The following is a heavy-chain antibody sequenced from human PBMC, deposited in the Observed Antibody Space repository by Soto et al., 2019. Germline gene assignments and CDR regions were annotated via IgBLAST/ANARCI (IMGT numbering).Heavy chain of an antibody. D-gene: IGHD2-2*01. Sequence: EVQLVQSGAEVKKPGESLKISCKGSGYSFTSYWIGWVRQMPGKGLEGMGIIYPGDSDTRYSPSFQGQVTISADKSIXXAYLQWSSLKASDTAMYYCARLGQPAAMPGLAFDPWGQGTLVTVSS. CDR1: GYSFTSYW. CDR3: ARLGQPAAMPGLAFDP. CDR2: IYPGDSDT. J-gene: IGHJ5*02. V-gene: IGHV5-51*01.